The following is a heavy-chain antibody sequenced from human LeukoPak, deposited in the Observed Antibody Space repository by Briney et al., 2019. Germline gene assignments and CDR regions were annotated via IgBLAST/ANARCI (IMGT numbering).Heavy chain of an antibody. CDR2: IHPSSGAT. CDR3: TREDY. V-gene: IGHV1-2*02. Sequence: GASAKVSCKASEYTFTDFYIFWVRQAPGQGLEWMGWIHPSSGATTYAQRFQGRVTLTRDTSINTAYMGLSGLTSDDTAVYYCTREDYWGQGTLVTVSP. J-gene: IGHJ4*02. CDR1: EYTFTDFY.